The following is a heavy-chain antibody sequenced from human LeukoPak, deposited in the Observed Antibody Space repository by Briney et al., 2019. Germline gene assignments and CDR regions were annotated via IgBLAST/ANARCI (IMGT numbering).Heavy chain of an antibody. CDR3: ARDCSGGSCANGAFDS. V-gene: IGHV4-39*07. CDR1: GGSISSSSYY. Sequence: SETLSLTCTVSGGSISSSSYYWGWIRQPPGKGLEWIGSIYYSGSTYYNPSLKSRVTISVDTSKNQFSLKLSSVTAADTAVYYCARDCSGGSCANGAFDSWGQGTLVTVSS. J-gene: IGHJ4*02. D-gene: IGHD2-15*01. CDR2: IYYSGST.